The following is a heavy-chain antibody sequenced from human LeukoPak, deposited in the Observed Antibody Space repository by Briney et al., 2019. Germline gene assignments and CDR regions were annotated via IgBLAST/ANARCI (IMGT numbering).Heavy chain of an antibody. D-gene: IGHD3-22*01. CDR3: ARERQGKYYDINNSIEYYFDY. CDR1: GGTFTSYA. CDR2: IIPKAATP. Sequence: PVKVSCKASGGTFTSYAISWVRQAPGEGLEWMGGIIPKAATPNYSQKFQGRVTISADKSTSTAYMELSRLTSEDTAVYYCARERQGKYYDINNSIEYYFDYWGQGTPVTVSS. V-gene: IGHV1-69*06. J-gene: IGHJ4*02.